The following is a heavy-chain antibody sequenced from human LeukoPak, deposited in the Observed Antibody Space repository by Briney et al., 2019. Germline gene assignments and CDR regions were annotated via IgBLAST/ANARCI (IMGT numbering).Heavy chain of an antibody. J-gene: IGHJ6*02. CDR3: AKTRGRYFYGMDV. CDR2: ISYNSDNI. CDR1: GFTFGDFA. D-gene: IGHD5-24*01. V-gene: IGHV3-9*01. Sequence: GRFLRLSCAASGFTFGDFAMHWVRQVPGKGPECVSGISYNSDNIAYADSVKGRFTISRDNAKNSLYLQMNSLRVEDTALYYCAKTRGRYFYGMDVWGQGTTVTVSS.